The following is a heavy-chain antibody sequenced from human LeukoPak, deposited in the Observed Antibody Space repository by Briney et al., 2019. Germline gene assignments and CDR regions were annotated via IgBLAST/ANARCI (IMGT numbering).Heavy chain of an antibody. Sequence: GGSLRLSCTASGFTFRSYTMNWVRQAPGKGLEWISSISSSSNDIYYADSVKGRFTISRDNAKNSLYLQMNSLRAEDTAVYYCAISLGPFDYWGQGTLVTVSS. V-gene: IGHV3-21*04. CDR3: AISLGPFDY. CDR2: ISSSSNDI. J-gene: IGHJ4*02. D-gene: IGHD7-27*01. CDR1: GFTFRSYT.